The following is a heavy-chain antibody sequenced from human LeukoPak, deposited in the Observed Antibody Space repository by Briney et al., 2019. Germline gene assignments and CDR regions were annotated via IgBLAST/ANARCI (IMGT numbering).Heavy chain of an antibody. D-gene: IGHD5-18*01. CDR2: ISWNSGSI. Sequence: PGRSLRLSCAASGFTFDDYAMHWVRQAPGKGLEWVSGISWNSGSIGYADSVKGRFTISRDNAKNSLYLQMNSLRAEDTALYYCAKDIWRAGDSYGNFDYWGQGTLVTVSS. CDR3: AKDIWRAGDSYGNFDY. J-gene: IGHJ4*02. CDR1: GFTFDDYA. V-gene: IGHV3-9*01.